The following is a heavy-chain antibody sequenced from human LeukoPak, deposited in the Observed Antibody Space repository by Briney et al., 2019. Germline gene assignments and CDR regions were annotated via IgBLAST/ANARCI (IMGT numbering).Heavy chain of an antibody. CDR3: ARGGRSSTDFDY. V-gene: IGHV4-31*03. CDR1: GGSISSGGYY. D-gene: IGHD2-2*01. CDR2: IYYSGST. J-gene: IGHJ4*02. Sequence: SQTLSLICTVSGGSISSGGYYWSWIRQHPGKGLEWIGYIYYSGSTYYNPSLKSRVTISVDTSKNQFSLKLSSVTAADTAVYYCARGGRSSTDFDYWGQGTLVTVSS.